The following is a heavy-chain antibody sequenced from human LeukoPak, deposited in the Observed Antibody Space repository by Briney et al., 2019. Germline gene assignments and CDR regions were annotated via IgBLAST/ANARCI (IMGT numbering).Heavy chain of an antibody. D-gene: IGHD3-10*01. J-gene: IGHJ6*03. CDR2: ISAYNGNT. Sequence: ASVKVSCKASGYTFTSYGISWVRQAPGQGLEWMGWISAYNGNTNYAQKLQGRVTMTTDTSTSTAYMELRSLRSDDTAVYYCARLRMVRGVIHYYYMDVWGKGTTVTVSS. CDR1: GYTFTSYG. V-gene: IGHV1-18*01. CDR3: ARLRMVRGVIHYYYMDV.